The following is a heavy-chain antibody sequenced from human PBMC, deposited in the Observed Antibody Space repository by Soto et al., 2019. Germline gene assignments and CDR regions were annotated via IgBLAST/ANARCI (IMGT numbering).Heavy chain of an antibody. V-gene: IGHV3-48*02. D-gene: IGHD3-10*01. CDR3: ARARTLWFGEFSYYGIDV. J-gene: IGHJ6*02. CDR2: ISSSSSTI. Sequence: PGGSLRLSCAASGFTFSSYSMNWVRQAPGKGLEWVSYISSSSSTIYYADSVKGRFTISRDNAKNSLYLQMNSLRDEDTAVYYCARARTLWFGEFSYYGIDVWGQGTTVTVSS. CDR1: GFTFSSYS.